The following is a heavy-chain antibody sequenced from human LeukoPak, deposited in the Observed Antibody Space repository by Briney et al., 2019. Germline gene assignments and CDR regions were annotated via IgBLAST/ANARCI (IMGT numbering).Heavy chain of an antibody. CDR2: TYYRSKWYN. V-gene: IGHV6-1*01. CDR1: GDSVSSNSAA. CDR3: ARTSYYYDSSGNWFDP. D-gene: IGHD3-22*01. J-gene: IGHJ5*02. Sequence: SQTLSLTCAISGDSVSSNSAAWNWIRQSPSRGLEWLGRTYYRSKWYNDYAVSVKSRITINPDTSKNQFSLQLNSVTPEDTAVYYSARTSYYYDSSGNWFDPWGQGTLVTVSS.